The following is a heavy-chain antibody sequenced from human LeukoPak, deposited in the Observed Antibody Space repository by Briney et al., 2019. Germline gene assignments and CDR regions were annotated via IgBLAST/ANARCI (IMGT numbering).Heavy chain of an antibody. CDR1: GFTFSSYA. J-gene: IGHJ3*02. D-gene: IGHD5/OR15-5a*01. Sequence: GSLRLSCAASGFTFSSYAMSWIRQPPGKGLEWIGEINHSGSTNYNPSLKSRVTISVDTSKNQFSLKLSSVTAADTAVYYCARARVYGFDAFDIWGQGTMVTVSS. V-gene: IGHV4-34*01. CDR3: ARARVYGFDAFDI. CDR2: INHSGST.